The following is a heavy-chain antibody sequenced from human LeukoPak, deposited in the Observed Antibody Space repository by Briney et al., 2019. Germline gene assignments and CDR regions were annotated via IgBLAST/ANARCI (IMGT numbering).Heavy chain of an antibody. D-gene: IGHD5-12*01. CDR3: ARRSGYDRAYYYYMDV. Sequence: ASVKVSCKASGGTFSSYAISWVRQAPGQGLEWMGGIIPIFGTANYAQKFQGRVTITADESTSTAYMELSSLRSEDTAVYYCARRSGYDRAYYYYMDVWGKGTTVTISS. V-gene: IGHV1-69*13. CDR2: IIPIFGTA. J-gene: IGHJ6*03. CDR1: GGTFSSYA.